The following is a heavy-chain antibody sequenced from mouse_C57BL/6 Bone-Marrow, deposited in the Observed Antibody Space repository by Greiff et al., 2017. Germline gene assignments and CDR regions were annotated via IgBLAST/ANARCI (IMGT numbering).Heavy chain of an antibody. CDR1: GFTFSSYT. CDR3: AREGLLREGFAY. V-gene: IGHV5-9*04. CDR2: ISGGGGNT. D-gene: IGHD1-1*01. J-gene: IGHJ3*01. Sequence: EVKLVESGGGLVKPGGSLKLSCAASGFTFSSYTMSWVRQTPEKRLEWVATISGGGGNTYYPDSVKGRFTISRDNAKNTLYLQMSHLKSEDTAMYYCAREGLLREGFAYWGQGTLVTVSA.